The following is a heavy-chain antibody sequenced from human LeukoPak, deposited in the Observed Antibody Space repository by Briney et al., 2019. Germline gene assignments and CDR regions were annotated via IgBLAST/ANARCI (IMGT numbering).Heavy chain of an antibody. Sequence: GGSLRLSCAASGFTFSSYAMSWVRQAPGKGLEWVSAISGSGGSTYYADSVKGRFTISRDNSKNTLYLQTNSLRAEGTAVYYCAKYRYWKALYGQGYYFDYWGQGTLVTVSS. CDR1: GFTFSSYA. CDR3: AKYRYWKALYGQGYYFDY. V-gene: IGHV3-23*01. D-gene: IGHD1-1*01. CDR2: ISGSGGST. J-gene: IGHJ4*02.